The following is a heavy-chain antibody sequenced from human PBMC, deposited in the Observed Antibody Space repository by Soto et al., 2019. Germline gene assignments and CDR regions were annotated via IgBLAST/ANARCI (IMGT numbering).Heavy chain of an antibody. CDR3: TSPLPGAARLFYGMDV. J-gene: IGHJ6*02. CDR2: IRSKANSYAT. Sequence: GGSLRLSCAASGFTFSGSAMHWVRQASGKGLEWVGRIRSKANSYATAYAASVKGRFTISRDDSKNTAYLQMNSLKTEDTAVYYCTSPLPGAARLFYGMDVWGQGTTVTVSS. V-gene: IGHV3-73*01. CDR1: GFTFSGSA. D-gene: IGHD6-6*01.